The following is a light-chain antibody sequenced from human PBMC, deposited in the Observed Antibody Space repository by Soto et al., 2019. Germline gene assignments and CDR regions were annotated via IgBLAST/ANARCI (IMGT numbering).Light chain of an antibody. CDR3: SSYTSSTTLYV. J-gene: IGLJ1*01. CDR2: EVS. V-gene: IGLV2-14*01. CDR1: SSDVGGYNY. Sequence: QSVLTQPASVSGSPGQSITISCTGTSSDVGGYNYVSWYQQHPGKAPKLMIYEVSNRPSGVSNRFSGSKSGNTASLTISGLQAEDEADYYCSSYTSSTTLYVFGTGTMLTVL.